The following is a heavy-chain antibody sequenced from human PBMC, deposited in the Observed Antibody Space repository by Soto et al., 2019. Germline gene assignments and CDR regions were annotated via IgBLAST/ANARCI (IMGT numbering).Heavy chain of an antibody. Sequence: EVQLVESGGDLVQPGGSLRLSCAASGFNFRSYWIHWVRQAPGKGLVWVARLNSDGSSTYYADSVKGRFTVSRDNAKNTVYLQMNSLRGEDTAVYYCARSDWFDPWGQGTLVIVSS. CDR3: ARSDWFDP. J-gene: IGHJ5*02. CDR1: GFNFRSYW. V-gene: IGHV3-74*01. CDR2: LNSDGSST.